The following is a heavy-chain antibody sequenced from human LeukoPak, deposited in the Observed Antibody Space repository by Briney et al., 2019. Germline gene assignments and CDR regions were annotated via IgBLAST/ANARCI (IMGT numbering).Heavy chain of an antibody. Sequence: PGGSLRLSCAASELAFSKYAMSWVRQAPGKGLEWVSAISGSGGSKDYADSVKGRFTISRDNSKNTLYVQMNSLRAEDTATYYCAKGTTYYDILTGYGYPYYFDYWGQGTLVTVSS. V-gene: IGHV3-23*01. CDR2: ISGSGGSK. D-gene: IGHD3-9*01. CDR3: AKGTTYYDILTGYGYPYYFDY. J-gene: IGHJ4*02. CDR1: ELAFSKYA.